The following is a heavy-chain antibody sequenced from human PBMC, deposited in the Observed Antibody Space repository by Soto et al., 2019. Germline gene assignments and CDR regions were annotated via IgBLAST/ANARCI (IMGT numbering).Heavy chain of an antibody. CDR2: ISWNSGSI. D-gene: IGHD6-19*01. CDR3: AKDRQWLVAYSGMHV. V-gene: IGHV3-9*01. J-gene: IGHJ6*02. Sequence: GESKSHPCAAAEFPFVDYVMHWVRPENRKGLEWVSGISWNSGSIGYADSVKGRFTISRDNAKNSLYLQMNSLRAEDTACLYFAKDRQWLVAYSGMHVGCQRTTVSFA. CDR1: EFPFVDYV.